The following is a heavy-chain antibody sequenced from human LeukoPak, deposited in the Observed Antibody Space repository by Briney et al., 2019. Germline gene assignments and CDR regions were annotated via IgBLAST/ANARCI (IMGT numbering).Heavy chain of an antibody. CDR1: GYSFTSYW. CDR2: IYPGGSDT. D-gene: IGHD1-1*01. CDR3: ARGRVLEWYYFDY. Sequence: GESLKISCKGSGYSFTSYWIGWVRQMPGKGLEWMGIIYPGGSDTRYSPSFQGQVTISADKSISTAYLQWSSLKASDTAMYYCARGRVLEWYYFDYWGQGTLVTVSS. J-gene: IGHJ4*02. V-gene: IGHV5-51*01.